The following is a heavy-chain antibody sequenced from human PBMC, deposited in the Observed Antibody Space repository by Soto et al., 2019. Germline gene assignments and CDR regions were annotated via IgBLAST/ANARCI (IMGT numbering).Heavy chain of an antibody. CDR3: ARHLSSGYDSNAFDI. V-gene: IGHV4-30-2*01. Sequence: SETLSLTCAVSGGSISSGGYSWSWIRQPPGKGLEWIGYIYHSGSTYYNPSLKSRVTISVDRSKNQFSLKLSSVTAADTAVYYCARHLSSGYDSNAFDIWGQGTMVTVSS. D-gene: IGHD5-12*01. CDR2: IYHSGST. CDR1: GGSISSGGYS. J-gene: IGHJ3*02.